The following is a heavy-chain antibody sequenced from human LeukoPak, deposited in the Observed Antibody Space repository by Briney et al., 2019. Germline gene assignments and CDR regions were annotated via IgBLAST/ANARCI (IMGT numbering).Heavy chain of an antibody. CDR3: ARGYGGNSVYY. V-gene: IGHV3-21*01. J-gene: IGHJ4*02. CDR2: ISGSSSYI. CDR1: GFTFSSYS. D-gene: IGHD4-17*01. Sequence: GGSLRLSCAASGFTFSSYSMNWVRQAPGKGLEWVSSISGSSSYIYYADSVKGRFTISRDNAKNSLYLQMNSLRAEDTAVYYCARGYGGNSVYYWGQGTLVTVSS.